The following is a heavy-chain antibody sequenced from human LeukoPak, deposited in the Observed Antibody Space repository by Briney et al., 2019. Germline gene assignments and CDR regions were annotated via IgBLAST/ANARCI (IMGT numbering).Heavy chain of an antibody. V-gene: IGHV4-59*08. Sequence: PSETLSLTCTVSGGSISSYYWSRIRQPPGKGLEWIGYIYYSGSTNYNPSLKSRVTISVDTSKNQFSLKLSSVTAADTAVYYCARHRAYFGDSYYYYGMDVWGQGTTVTVSS. CDR1: GGSISSYY. CDR2: IYYSGST. J-gene: IGHJ6*02. D-gene: IGHD3-3*01. CDR3: ARHRAYFGDSYYYYGMDV.